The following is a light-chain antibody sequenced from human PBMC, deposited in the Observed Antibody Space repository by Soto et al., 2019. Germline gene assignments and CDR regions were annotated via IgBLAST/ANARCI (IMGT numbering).Light chain of an antibody. CDR1: QTVRSD. CDR2: GAS. CDR3: QQYNDRPRT. J-gene: IGKJ2*01. V-gene: IGKV3-15*01. Sequence: LSVSPGERATLSCRASQTVRSDLSWYQQKPGQAPRLLIYGASTRATGVPARFSGSGSGTQFTLIISSLQSEDFAVYYCQQYNDRPRTFGQGTKLEIK.